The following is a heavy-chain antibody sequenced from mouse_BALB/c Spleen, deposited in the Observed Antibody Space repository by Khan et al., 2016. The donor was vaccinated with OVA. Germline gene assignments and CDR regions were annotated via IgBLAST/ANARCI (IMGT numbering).Heavy chain of an antibody. V-gene: IGHV3-1*02. J-gene: IGHJ2*01. CDR3: ARTARIKY. CDR1: GYSITSGYG. Sequence: EVQLQESGPGLVKPSQSLSLTCTVTGYSITSGYGWNWIRQFPGNKLEWMGYIRYSGSTNYNPSLKSRIPITPDTSKNPFFLQLNSVTTEDTATYYCARTARIKYWGQGTTLTVSS. CDR2: IRYSGST. D-gene: IGHD1-2*01.